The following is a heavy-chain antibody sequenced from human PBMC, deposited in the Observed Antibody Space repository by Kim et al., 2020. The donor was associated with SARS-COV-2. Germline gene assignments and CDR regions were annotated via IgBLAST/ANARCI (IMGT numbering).Heavy chain of an antibody. CDR3: AGATMIVVVNKYFQH. D-gene: IGHD3-22*01. V-gene: IGHV4-34*01. Sequence: PSLKRRVTISVDTSKNQFSLKLSSVTAADTAVYYCAGATMIVVVNKYFQHWGQGTLVTVSS. J-gene: IGHJ1*01.